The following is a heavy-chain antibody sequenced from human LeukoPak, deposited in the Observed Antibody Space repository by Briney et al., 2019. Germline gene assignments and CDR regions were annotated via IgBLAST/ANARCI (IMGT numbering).Heavy chain of an antibody. J-gene: IGHJ4*02. CDR2: INSDGSST. D-gene: IGHD1-26*01. V-gene: IGHV3-74*01. CDR3: ARARGSYYFDY. Sequence: PGGSLRLSCAASGFTFSNYWMHWVRQAPGKGLVWVSRINSDGSSTTSADSVKGRFTISRDNAKNTLYLQMNSLRAEDTAVYYCARARGSYYFDYWGQGTLVTVSS. CDR1: GFTFSNYW.